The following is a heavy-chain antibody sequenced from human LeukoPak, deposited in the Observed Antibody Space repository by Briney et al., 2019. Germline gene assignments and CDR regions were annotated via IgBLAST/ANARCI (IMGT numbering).Heavy chain of an antibody. CDR1: GFTFSSYW. Sequence: GGSLRLSCADSGFTFSSYWMSWVRQAPGKGLEWVANIKQDGSEKYHVDSVKGRFTISRDNARNSLYLQMNSLRAEDTAVYYCAREWHYYGSGFYIAFDMWGQGTMVTVSS. D-gene: IGHD3-10*01. J-gene: IGHJ3*02. V-gene: IGHV3-7*01. CDR3: AREWHYYGSGFYIAFDM. CDR2: IKQDGSEK.